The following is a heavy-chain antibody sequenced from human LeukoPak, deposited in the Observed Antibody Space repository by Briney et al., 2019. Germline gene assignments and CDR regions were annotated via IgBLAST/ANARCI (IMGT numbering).Heavy chain of an antibody. CDR1: GYTFTGYY. CDR2: INPNSGGT. J-gene: IGHJ4*02. CDR3: ARVPDSSGYYPTYYFDS. V-gene: IGHV1-2*02. Sequence: ASVKVSCKASGYTFTGYYMHWVRQAPGQGLVWMGSINPNSGGTNYAQKFQGKVTMTRDTSISTAYMELSRLRSDDTAVYYCARVPDSSGYYPTYYFDSWGQGTLVTVSS. D-gene: IGHD3-22*01.